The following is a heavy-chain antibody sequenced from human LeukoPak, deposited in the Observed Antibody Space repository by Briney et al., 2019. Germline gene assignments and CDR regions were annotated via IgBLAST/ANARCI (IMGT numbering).Heavy chain of an antibody. D-gene: IGHD3-10*01. V-gene: IGHV4-59*01. CDR1: GGSISSSH. CDR2: IYNTGST. CDR3: ARGLGSGYGWGRFDP. J-gene: IGHJ5*02. Sequence: SETLSLTCTVSGGSISSSHWSWIRQPPGKGLEWIGYIYNTGSTNSNPSLKSRVTISVDTSKNQFSLKLSSVTAADTAVYYCARGLGSGYGWGRFDPWGQGTLVTVSS.